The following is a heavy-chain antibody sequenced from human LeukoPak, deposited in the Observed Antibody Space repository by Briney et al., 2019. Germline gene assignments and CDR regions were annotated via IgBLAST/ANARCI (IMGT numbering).Heavy chain of an antibody. CDR2: IYYSGST. V-gene: IGHV4-39*07. CDR1: GGSISSSSYY. Sequence: PSETLSLTCTVSGGSISSSSYYWGWIRQPPGKGLEWIGGIYYSGSTNYNPSLKSRVTISVDTSKNQFSLKLSSVTAADTAVYYCASTLYYDFWSGYQNYYYYYMDVWGKGTTVTVSS. J-gene: IGHJ6*03. CDR3: ASTLYYDFWSGYQNYYYYYMDV. D-gene: IGHD3-3*01.